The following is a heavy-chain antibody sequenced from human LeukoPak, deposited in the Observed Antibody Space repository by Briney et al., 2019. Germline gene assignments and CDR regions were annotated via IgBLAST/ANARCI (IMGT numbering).Heavy chain of an antibody. D-gene: IGHD1-1*01. J-gene: IGHJ6*02. V-gene: IGHV1-46*01. CDR2: INPSGGNT. CDR3: ARDERDEVMDV. Sequence: ASVKVSCKASGYTFTSYGISWVRQAPGQGLEWMGIINPSGGNTSYAQKFQGRVTMTRDTSTSTVYMELSSLRSEDTAVYYCARDERDEVMDVWGQGTTVTVSS. CDR1: GYTFTSYG.